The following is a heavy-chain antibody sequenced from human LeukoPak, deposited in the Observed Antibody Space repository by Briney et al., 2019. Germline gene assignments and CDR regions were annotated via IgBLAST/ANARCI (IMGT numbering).Heavy chain of an antibody. Sequence: ASVKVSCKASGYTFTSYYMHWVRQAPGQGLEWMGIINPSGGSTSYAQKFQGRVTMTRDMSTSTVYMELSSLRSEDTAVYYCARGSSSWYLSWEEYNWFDPWGQGTLVTVSS. CDR1: GYTFTSYY. CDR3: ARGSSSWYLSWEEYNWFDP. D-gene: IGHD6-13*01. V-gene: IGHV1-46*01. J-gene: IGHJ5*02. CDR2: INPSGGST.